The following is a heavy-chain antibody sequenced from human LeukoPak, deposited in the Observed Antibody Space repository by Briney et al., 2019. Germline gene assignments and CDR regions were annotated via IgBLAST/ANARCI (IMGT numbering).Heavy chain of an antibody. CDR2: ISYDGSNK. J-gene: IGHJ4*02. Sequence: GGSLRLSCAASGFTFSSYAMHWVRQAPGKGLEWVAVISYDGSNKYYADSVKGRFTISRDNSKNTLYLQMNSLRAEDTAVYYCARVSIAARIWDYWGQGTLVTVSS. D-gene: IGHD6-6*01. CDR3: ARVSIAARIWDY. V-gene: IGHV3-30-3*01. CDR1: GFTFSSYA.